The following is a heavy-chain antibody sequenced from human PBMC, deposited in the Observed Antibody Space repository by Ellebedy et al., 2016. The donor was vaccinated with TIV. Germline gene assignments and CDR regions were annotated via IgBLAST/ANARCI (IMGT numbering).Heavy chain of an antibody. CDR3: ARLGSQNYYYGMDV. Sequence: GGSLRLXXAASGFTFNTYSMNWVRQAPGKGLEWVAFIRSSINSISYADSVKGRFTISRDDAENSLYLQMNSLRDEDTAVYYCARLGSQNYYYGMDVWGQGTTVTVSS. V-gene: IGHV3-48*02. CDR2: IRSSINSI. CDR1: GFTFNTYS. D-gene: IGHD3-10*01. J-gene: IGHJ6*02.